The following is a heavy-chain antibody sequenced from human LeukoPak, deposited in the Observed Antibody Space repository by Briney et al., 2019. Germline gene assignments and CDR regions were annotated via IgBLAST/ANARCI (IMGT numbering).Heavy chain of an antibody. D-gene: IGHD3-22*01. J-gene: IGHJ4*02. V-gene: IGHV1-2*02. CDR1: GYTFTGYY. CDR3: ARARYYYDSSGYYSSHFDY. CDR2: INPNSGGT. Sequence: GASVKVSCKASGYTFTGYYMHWVRQAPGQGLEWMGWINPNSGGTNYAQKFQGRVTMTRDTSISTAYMELSRLRSDDTAVYYCARARYYYDSSGYYSSHFDYWGQGTLVTVSS.